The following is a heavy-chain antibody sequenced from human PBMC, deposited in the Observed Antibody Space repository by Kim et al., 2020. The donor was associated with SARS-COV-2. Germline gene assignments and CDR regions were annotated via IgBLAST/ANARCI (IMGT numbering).Heavy chain of an antibody. CDR1: GGTFSSYA. CDR3: AGRKTEWELPHYYGMDV. V-gene: IGHV1-69*13. J-gene: IGHJ6*02. D-gene: IGHD1-26*01. CDR2: IIPIFGTA. Sequence: SVKVSCKASGGTFSSYAISWVRQAPGQGLEWMGGIIPIFGTANYAQKFQGRVTITADESTSTAYMELSSLRSEDTAVYYCAGRKTEWELPHYYGMDVWGQGTTVTVSS.